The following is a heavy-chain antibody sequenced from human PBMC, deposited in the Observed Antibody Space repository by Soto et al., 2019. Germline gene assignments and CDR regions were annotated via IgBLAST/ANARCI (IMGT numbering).Heavy chain of an antibody. CDR1: GGSISSSSYY. CDR3: AIGNPDWFDP. J-gene: IGHJ5*02. CDR2: IYYSGST. D-gene: IGHD1-1*01. V-gene: IGHV4-39*01. Sequence: PETLSLTCTVSGGSISSSSYYWGWIRQPPGKGLEWIGSIYYSGSTYYTPSLKSRVTISVDTSKNQFSLKLSSVTAADTAVYFCAIGNPDWFDPWGQGTLVTVSS.